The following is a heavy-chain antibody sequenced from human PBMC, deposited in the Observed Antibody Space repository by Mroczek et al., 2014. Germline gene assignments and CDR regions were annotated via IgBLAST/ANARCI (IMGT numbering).Heavy chain of an antibody. D-gene: IGHD2-2*01. Sequence: QVQLQQWGAGLLKPSETLSLTCAVYGGSFSGYYWSWIRQPPRKGLEWIGEINHSGSTNYNPSLKSRVTISVDTSKNQFSLKLSSVTAADTAVYYCARGYCSSTSCYLSDAFDIWGQGTMVTVSS. V-gene: IGHV4-34*01. CDR3: ARGYCSSTSCYLSDAFDI. CDR1: GGSFSGYY. CDR2: INHSGST. J-gene: IGHJ3*02.